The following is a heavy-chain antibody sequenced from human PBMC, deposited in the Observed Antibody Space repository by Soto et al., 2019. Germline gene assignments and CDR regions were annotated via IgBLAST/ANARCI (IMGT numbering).Heavy chain of an antibody. Sequence: PSQTLSLTCAISGDSVSSNSAAWNWIRQSPSRGLEWLGRTYYRSKWYNDYAVSVKSRITINPDTSKNQFSLQLNSVTPEDTAVYYCARDPGYSSSWKKSYYSYGMDVWGQGTTVTVSS. J-gene: IGHJ6*02. CDR3: ARDPGYSSSWKKSYYSYGMDV. V-gene: IGHV6-1*01. CDR1: GDSVSSNSAA. D-gene: IGHD6-13*01. CDR2: TYYRSKWYN.